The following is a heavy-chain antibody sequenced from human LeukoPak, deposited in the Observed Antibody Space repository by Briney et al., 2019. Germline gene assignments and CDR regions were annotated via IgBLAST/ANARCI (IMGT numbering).Heavy chain of an antibody. CDR3: ATLGYCTSTSCSLVH. Sequence: GGSLRLSCAASGFPFRTYWMSWGRQAPGKGLEWVSTISDSIGSTYYADSVKGRFTISRDNSKNTLYLQMNSLRAEDTAVYYCATLGYCTSTSCSLVHWGQGTLVTVSS. CDR2: ISDSIGST. CDR1: GFPFRTYW. J-gene: IGHJ4*02. V-gene: IGHV3-23*01. D-gene: IGHD2-2*03.